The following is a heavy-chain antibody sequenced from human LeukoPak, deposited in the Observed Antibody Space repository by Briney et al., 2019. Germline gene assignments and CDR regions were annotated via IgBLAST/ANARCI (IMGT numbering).Heavy chain of an antibody. CDR3: GGDTPPGGDYYLDY. V-gene: IGHV3-33*01. D-gene: IGHD3-16*01. CDR1: GFSFSTYG. J-gene: IGHJ4*02. CDR2: IWNAGTNT. Sequence: GGSLRLSCAASGFSFSTYGMHWVRQAPGKGLEWVALIWNAGTNTYYADSVKGRFTISRDNSKNTLYLQMNSLRAEDTAVYYCGGDTPPGGDYYLDYWGQGTLVIVSS.